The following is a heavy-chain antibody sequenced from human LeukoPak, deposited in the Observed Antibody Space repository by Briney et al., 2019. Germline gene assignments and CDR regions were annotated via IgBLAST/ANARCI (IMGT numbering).Heavy chain of an antibody. V-gene: IGHV1-18*01. CDR3: ARDKGGYDNAFDY. J-gene: IGHJ4*02. CDR1: GYSFISYG. CDR2: IDPYNVNR. D-gene: IGHD3-9*01. Sequence: GASVKVSCKASGYSFISYGIRWVRQAPGQGLEWMGWIDPYNVNRNYVQKFQGRVTMTTDTSTTTAYMELGSLTSDDTGVYYCARDKGGYDNAFDYWGQGTLVTVSS.